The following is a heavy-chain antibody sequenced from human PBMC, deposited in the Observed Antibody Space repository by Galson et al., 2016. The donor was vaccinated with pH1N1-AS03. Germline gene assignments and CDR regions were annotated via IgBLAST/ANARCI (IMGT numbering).Heavy chain of an antibody. J-gene: IGHJ6*02. Sequence: QVQLQESGPGLVKPSETLSLTCGVSNYSINSGYYWGWIRQPPGKGLEWIGSIHHGGSTYYTPSLKSRVSFSVHPSKNQFALELGSVAAADTAVYYCARDRFTVTGEGMYYGMDVWGQGTTVTVSS. CDR1: NYSINSGYY. CDR3: ARDRFTVTGEGMYYGMDV. V-gene: IGHV4-38-2*02. D-gene: IGHD4-17*01. CDR2: IHHGGST.